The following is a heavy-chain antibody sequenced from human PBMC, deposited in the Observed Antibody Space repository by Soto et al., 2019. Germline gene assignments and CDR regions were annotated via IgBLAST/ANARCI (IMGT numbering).Heavy chain of an antibody. Sequence: EVQLLESGGGLVQPGGSLRLSCAASGFNFDRYAMNWIRQAPGKGLEWVSTISGTDGTTHYADSVKGRFIVSRDNSKNTLYLQMNSLRVEDTVLCFSSRWAVTGGGYCDYWGQGTLVTVSS. D-gene: IGHD2-21*02. J-gene: IGHJ4*02. CDR1: GFNFDRYA. V-gene: IGHV3-23*01. CDR2: ISGTDGTT. CDR3: SRWAVTGGGYCDY.